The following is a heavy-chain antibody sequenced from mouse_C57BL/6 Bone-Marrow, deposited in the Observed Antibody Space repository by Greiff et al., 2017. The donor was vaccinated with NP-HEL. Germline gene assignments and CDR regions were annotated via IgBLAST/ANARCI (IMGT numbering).Heavy chain of an antibody. CDR3: AREGGAYGNYFAY. V-gene: IGHV1-64*01. Sequence: QVQLQQPGAELVKPGASVKLSCKASGYTFTSYWMHWVKQRPGQGLEWIGMIHPNSGSTNYNEKLKSKATLTVDKSSSTAYMQLSSLTSEDSAVYYCAREGGAYGNYFAYWGQGTLVTVSA. CDR1: GYTFTSYW. CDR2: IHPNSGST. J-gene: IGHJ3*01. D-gene: IGHD2-1*01.